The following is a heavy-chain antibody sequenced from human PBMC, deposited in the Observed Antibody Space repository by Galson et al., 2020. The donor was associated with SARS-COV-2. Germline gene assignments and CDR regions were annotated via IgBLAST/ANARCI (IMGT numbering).Heavy chain of an antibody. V-gene: IGHV4-31*01. CDR3: AGSSAHTLTDAFDI. Sequence: SQTLSLTCTVSGGSISSGGYYWSWIRQHPGKGLEWIGYIYYSGSTYYNPSLKSLVTISVDTSKNQFSLKLSSVTAADTAVYYCAGSSAHTLTDAFDIWGQGTMVTVSS. CDR1: GGSISSGGYY. D-gene: IGHD3-22*01. CDR2: IYYSGST. J-gene: IGHJ3*02.